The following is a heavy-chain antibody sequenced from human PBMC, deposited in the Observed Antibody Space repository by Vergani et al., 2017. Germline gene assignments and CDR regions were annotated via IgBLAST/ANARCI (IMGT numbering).Heavy chain of an antibody. D-gene: IGHD4-23*01. J-gene: IGHJ4*02. CDR3: AGRCFIGLRRYFDY. CDR1: GGSFSGYY. Sequence: QVQLQQWGAGLLKPSETLSLTCAVSGGSFSGYYWSWIRQPPGKGLEWIGEINHSGSTNYNPSLKSRVTISVETSKNQFSLKLSSVTAADTAVYYCAGRCFIGLRRYFDYWGQGTLVTVSS. CDR2: INHSGST. V-gene: IGHV4-34*01.